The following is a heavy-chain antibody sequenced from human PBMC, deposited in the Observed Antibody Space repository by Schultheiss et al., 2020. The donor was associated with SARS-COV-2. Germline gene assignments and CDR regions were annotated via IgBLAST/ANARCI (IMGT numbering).Heavy chain of an antibody. Sequence: GESLKISCKGSGYSFTSYWISWVRQMPGKGLEWMGRIDPSDSYTNYSPSFQGHVTISADKSISTAYLQWSSLKASDTAMYYCASLGYCSGGNCYTTSIDYWGQGTLVTVSS. CDR2: IDPSDSYT. D-gene: IGHD2-15*01. CDR1: GYSFTSYW. J-gene: IGHJ4*02. V-gene: IGHV5-10-1*01. CDR3: ASLGYCSGGNCYTTSIDY.